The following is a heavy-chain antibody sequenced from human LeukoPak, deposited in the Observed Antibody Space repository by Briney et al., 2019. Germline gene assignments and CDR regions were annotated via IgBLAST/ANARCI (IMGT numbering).Heavy chain of an antibody. J-gene: IGHJ3*02. Sequence: GGSLRLSCSASGFTFSNFVMHWVRQAPGKGLEWVSVIHSGGSTYYADSVKGRFTISRDNSKNTLYLQMNSLRAEDTAVYYCARDSRQDYYDSSGYLWFAFDIWGQGTMVTVSS. CDR1: GFTFSNFV. V-gene: IGHV3-53*01. CDR2: IHSGGST. D-gene: IGHD3-22*01. CDR3: ARDSRQDYYDSSGYLWFAFDI.